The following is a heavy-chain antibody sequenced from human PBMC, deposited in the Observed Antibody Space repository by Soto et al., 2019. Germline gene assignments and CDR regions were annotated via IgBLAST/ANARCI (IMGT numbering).Heavy chain of an antibody. V-gene: IGHV4-61*01. Sequence: SETLSFTCTVSGGSVSSGSYYWSWIRQPPGKGLEWIGYIYYSGSTNYNPSLKSRVTISVDTSKNQFSLKLSSVTAADTAVYYCARCRYSGSYPPYYFDYWGQGTLVTVSS. CDR2: IYYSGST. J-gene: IGHJ4*02. D-gene: IGHD1-26*01. CDR1: GGSVSSGSYY. CDR3: ARCRYSGSYPPYYFDY.